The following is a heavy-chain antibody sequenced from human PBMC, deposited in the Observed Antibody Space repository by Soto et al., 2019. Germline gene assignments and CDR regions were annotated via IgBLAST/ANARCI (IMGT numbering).Heavy chain of an antibody. J-gene: IGHJ6*02. D-gene: IGHD3-22*01. Sequence: GGSLRLSCAASGFTFSSYGMHWVRQAPGKGLEWVAVISYDGSNKYYADSVKGRFTISRDNSKNTLYLQMNSLRAEDTAVYYCAKATIVVVELVGMDVWGQGTKVTVSS. CDR2: ISYDGSNK. CDR3: AKATIVVVELVGMDV. CDR1: GFTFSSYG. V-gene: IGHV3-30*18.